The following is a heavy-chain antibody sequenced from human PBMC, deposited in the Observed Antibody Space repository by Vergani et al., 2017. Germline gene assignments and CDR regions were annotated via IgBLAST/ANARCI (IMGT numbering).Heavy chain of an antibody. Sequence: EVRLVESGGGLVKPGGSLRLSCQVSGFDFSQAWMNWVRQSPGKGLEWVSIISDNGGTTYYADSVKGRFTISRDNSKDTLYLQMNSLRAEDTAVYYCTKGSRGYTGYFFDYWGQGTLATVSS. J-gene: IGHJ4*02. V-gene: IGHV3-23*04. D-gene: IGHD5-12*01. CDR2: ISDNGGTT. CDR3: TKGSRGYTGYFFDY. CDR1: GFDFSQAW.